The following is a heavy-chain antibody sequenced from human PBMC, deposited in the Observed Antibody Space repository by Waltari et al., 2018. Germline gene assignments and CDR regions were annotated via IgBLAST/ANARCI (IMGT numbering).Heavy chain of an antibody. J-gene: IGHJ4*02. CDR1: GGSISSYY. CDR2: IYYSGST. D-gene: IGHD4-17*01. CDR3: ARVAGDYGDYVFDY. Sequence: QVQLQESGPGLVKPSETLSLTCTVSGGSISSYYWSWIRQPPGKGLEWIGYIYYSGSTNYNPSLKSRVTISVDTSKNQFSLKLSSVTAADTAVYYCARVAGDYGDYVFDYWGQGTLVTVSS. V-gene: IGHV4-59*01.